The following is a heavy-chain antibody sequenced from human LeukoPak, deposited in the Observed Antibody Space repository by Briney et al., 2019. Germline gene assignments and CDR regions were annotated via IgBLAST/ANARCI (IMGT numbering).Heavy chain of an antibody. V-gene: IGHV1-2*02. CDR3: AGQKDPRPIDY. Sequence: ASVKVSCKVFGYTLTDLSMHWVRQAPGQGLEWMGWINPSSGGTNYAQKFQGRVTMTRDTSISTAYMELSELRSDDTAVYYCAGQKDPRPIDYWGQGTLITVSS. J-gene: IGHJ4*02. CDR2: INPSSGGT. CDR1: GYTLTDLS.